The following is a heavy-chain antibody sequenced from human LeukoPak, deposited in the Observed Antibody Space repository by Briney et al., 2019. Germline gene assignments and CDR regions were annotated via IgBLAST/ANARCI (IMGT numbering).Heavy chain of an antibody. Sequence: GGSLRLSCSVSGFTSSTYVMHWVRQAPGKGLEYVSAISSNGDNTYYADSVKGRFTISRDNSKNTLYLQMSSPRADDTAVYYCVRGTGYWGQGTLVTVSS. CDR3: VRGTGY. CDR2: ISSNGDNT. J-gene: IGHJ4*02. V-gene: IGHV3-64D*06. CDR1: GFTSSTYV.